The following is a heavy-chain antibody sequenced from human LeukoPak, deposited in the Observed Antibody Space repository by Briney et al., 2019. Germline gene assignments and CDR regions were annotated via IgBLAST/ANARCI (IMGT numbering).Heavy chain of an antibody. CDR3: ARVGHDAFDI. J-gene: IGHJ3*02. D-gene: IGHD3-10*01. Sequence: TSETLSLTCAVSGGSFSGYYWSWIRQPPGKGLEWIGYIYYSGSTNYNPSLKSRVTISVDTSKNQFSLKLSSVTAADTAVYYCARVGHDAFDIWGQGTMVTVSS. CDR2: IYYSGST. V-gene: IGHV4-59*01. CDR1: GGSFSGYY.